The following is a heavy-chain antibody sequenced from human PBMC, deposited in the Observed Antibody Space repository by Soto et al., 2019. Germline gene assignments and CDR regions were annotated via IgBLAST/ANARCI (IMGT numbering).Heavy chain of an antibody. CDR2: IIPIFGTA. V-gene: IGHV1-69*13. J-gene: IGHJ3*02. D-gene: IGHD1-26*01. CDR3: AREEESPRRDRWELRMNAFDI. CDR1: GGTFSSYA. Sequence: GASVKVSCKASGGTFSSYAISWVRQAPGQGLEWMGGIIPIFGTANYAQKFQGRVTITADESTSTAYMELSSLRSEDTAVYYCAREEESPRRDRWELRMNAFDIWGQGTMVTVS.